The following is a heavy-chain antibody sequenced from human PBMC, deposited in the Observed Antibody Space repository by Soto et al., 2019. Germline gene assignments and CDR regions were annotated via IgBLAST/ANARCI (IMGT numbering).Heavy chain of an antibody. J-gene: IGHJ3*02. D-gene: IGHD6-19*01. CDR3: ARLIAVAPGGGAFDI. Sequence: SETLSLTCTVSGGSIRNSNYYWGWIRQPPGKGLEWIGSIYYSGSTYYNPSLKSRVTISVDTSKNQFSLKLSSVTAADTAVYYCARLIAVAPGGGAFDIWGQGTVVTVSS. CDR1: GGSIRNSNYY. CDR2: IYYSGST. V-gene: IGHV4-39*01.